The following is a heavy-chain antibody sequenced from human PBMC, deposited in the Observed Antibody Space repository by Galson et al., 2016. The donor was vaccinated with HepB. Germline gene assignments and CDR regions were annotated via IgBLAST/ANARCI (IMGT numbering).Heavy chain of an antibody. CDR2: IWYDGSNK. J-gene: IGHJ4*02. CDR3: ARGLVDSFTLYYFDY. V-gene: IGHV3-33*01. D-gene: IGHD2-15*01. CDR1: GFTFSSYG. Sequence: SLRLSCAASGFTFSSYGMHWVRQAPGKGLEWVAVIWYDGSNKYNADSVKGRFTISRDNSKNTLYLQMNSLRAEDTAVYYCARGLVDSFTLYYFDYWGQGTLVTVSS.